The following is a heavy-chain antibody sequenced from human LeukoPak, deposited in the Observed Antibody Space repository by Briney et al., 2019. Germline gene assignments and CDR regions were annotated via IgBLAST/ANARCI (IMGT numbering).Heavy chain of an antibody. CDR3: AKDRVAVPLTDY. Sequence: GGSLRLSCAASGFTFSGYAMSWVRQAPGKGLEWVSAISGSGGSTYYADSVKGRFTISRDNSKNTLYLQMNSLRAEDTAVYYCAKDRVAVPLTDYWGQGTLVTVSS. CDR1: GFTFSGYA. J-gene: IGHJ4*02. CDR2: ISGSGGST. D-gene: IGHD6-19*01. V-gene: IGHV3-23*01.